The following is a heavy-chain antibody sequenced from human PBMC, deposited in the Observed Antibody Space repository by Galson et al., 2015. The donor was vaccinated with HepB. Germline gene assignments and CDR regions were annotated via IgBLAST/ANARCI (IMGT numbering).Heavy chain of an antibody. J-gene: IGHJ4*02. CDR1: GYTFTGYW. Sequence: QSGAEVKKPGESLKISCKVSGYTFTGYWIGWVRQVSGKGLEWMAIIYPGDPDVKYSPSFQGQVTISVDESISTAYLQWSSLKASDTAMYYCAGLRPGFAHLIFDYWGQGTLVTVSS. CDR2: IYPGDPDV. CDR3: AGLRPGFAHLIFDY. D-gene: IGHD3-10*01. V-gene: IGHV5-51*01.